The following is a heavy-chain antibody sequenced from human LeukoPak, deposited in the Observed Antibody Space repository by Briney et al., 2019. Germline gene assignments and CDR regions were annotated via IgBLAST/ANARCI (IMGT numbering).Heavy chain of an antibody. CDR1: GGSISSYY. Sequence: SETLSLTCTVSGGSISSYYWSWIRQPPRKGLEWIGYIYYSGSTNYNPSLKSRVTISVDTSKNQFSLKLSSVTAADTAVYYSARDRGLYSSSWYPSFDPWGQGTLVTVSS. D-gene: IGHD6-13*01. J-gene: IGHJ5*02. CDR3: ARDRGLYSSSWYPSFDP. CDR2: IYYSGST. V-gene: IGHV4-59*01.